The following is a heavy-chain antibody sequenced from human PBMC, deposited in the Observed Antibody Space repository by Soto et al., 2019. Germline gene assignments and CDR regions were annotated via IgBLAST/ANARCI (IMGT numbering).Heavy chain of an antibody. CDR3: VKGGDNNCWVGFGP. CDR1: GFTFSSYA. J-gene: IGHJ5*02. D-gene: IGHD2-21*02. Sequence: HGGSLRISCSFSGFTFSSYAMHWARQNPGKGLEYVSGISINGGSHKAGSTYHADSVKGRFTISRDNSKNTLYLQMRSLRAEDTALYYCVKGGDNNCWVGFGPWGRGTLVSVSS. CDR2: ISINGGSHKAGST. V-gene: IGHV3-64D*08.